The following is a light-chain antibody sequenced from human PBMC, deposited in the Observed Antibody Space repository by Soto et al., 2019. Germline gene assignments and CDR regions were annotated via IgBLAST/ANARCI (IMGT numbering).Light chain of an antibody. V-gene: IGLV2-14*03. J-gene: IGLJ2*01. Sequence: QSALTQPASVSGSPGQSITLSCTGASSDFGRNYVSWYQQQHPGKAPKLIIYDVSNRPSGVSNRFSGSKFDNTASLTISGLQPEEESDYYCSSFSSNTLVYVGGTKVTVL. CDR1: SSDFGRNY. CDR2: DVS. CDR3: SSFSSNTLV.